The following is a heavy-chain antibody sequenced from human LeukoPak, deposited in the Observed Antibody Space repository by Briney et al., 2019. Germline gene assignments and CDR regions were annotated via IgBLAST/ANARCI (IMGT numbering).Heavy chain of an antibody. CDR1: GFTFSSYA. J-gene: IGHJ6*03. V-gene: IGHV3-23*01. CDR2: ISGSGGST. D-gene: IGHD3-10*01. CDR3: ARVSYYGSGSYLRMDV. Sequence: GGSLRLSCAASGFTFSSYAMSWVRQAPGKGLEWVSAISGSGGSTYYADSVKGRFTISRDNSKNTLYLQMNSLRAEDTAVYYCARVSYYGSGSYLRMDVWGKGTTVTVSS.